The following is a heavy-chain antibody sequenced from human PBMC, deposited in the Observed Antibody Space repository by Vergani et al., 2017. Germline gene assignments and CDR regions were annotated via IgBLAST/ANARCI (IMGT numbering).Heavy chain of an antibody. CDR3: VRDYDIVTGYYSYYFDN. V-gene: IGHV4-39*02. D-gene: IGHD3-9*01. Sequence: QLLLQESGPGLVKPSETLSLTCTVSGASINSRHYYWGWIRQPPGKGPEWIGVFYFSGATYYNPALKSRVTISADTSKNQFSLKLNSVTAADTAVYYCVRDYDIVTGYYSYYFDNWGQGILVTVSS. CDR2: FYFSGAT. J-gene: IGHJ4*02. CDR1: GASINSRHYY.